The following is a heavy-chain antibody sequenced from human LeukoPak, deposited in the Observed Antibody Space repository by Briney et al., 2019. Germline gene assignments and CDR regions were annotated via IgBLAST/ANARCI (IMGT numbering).Heavy chain of an antibody. Sequence: GGSLRLSCAASGFTFSSYAMSWVRQAPGKGLEWVSAISGSGGSTCYADSVKGRFTISRDNSKNTLYLQMNSLRAEDTAVYYCAKYHYGDLSYYYYYGMDVWGKGTTVTVSS. CDR1: GFTFSSYA. D-gene: IGHD4-17*01. J-gene: IGHJ6*04. CDR3: AKYHYGDLSYYYYYGMDV. V-gene: IGHV3-23*01. CDR2: ISGSGGST.